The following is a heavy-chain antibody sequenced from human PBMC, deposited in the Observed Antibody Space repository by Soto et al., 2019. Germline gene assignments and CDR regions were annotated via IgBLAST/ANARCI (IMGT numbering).Heavy chain of an antibody. CDR3: AKDGYCSGGSCHYHYYYGMDV. D-gene: IGHD2-15*01. CDR1: GFTFSRYS. V-gene: IGHV3-23*01. CDR2: ISGSGGST. Sequence: PGGSLRLSCAASGFTFSRYSMSWVRQAPGKGLEWVSAISGSGGSTYYADSVKGRFTISRDNSKNTLYLQMNSLRAEDTAVYYCAKDGYCSGGSCHYHYYYGMDVWGQGTTVTVSS. J-gene: IGHJ6*02.